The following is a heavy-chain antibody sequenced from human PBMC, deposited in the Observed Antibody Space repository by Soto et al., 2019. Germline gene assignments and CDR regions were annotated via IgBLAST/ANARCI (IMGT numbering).Heavy chain of an antibody. Sequence: GGSLRLSCAASGFTFSSYGMHWVRQAPGKGLEWVAVISYDGSNKYYADSVKGRFTISRDNSKNTLYLQMNSLRAEDTAVYYCAKDRGVYGDYDHFDYWGQGTLVTVSS. CDR2: ISYDGSNK. J-gene: IGHJ4*02. CDR1: GFTFSSYG. V-gene: IGHV3-30*18. D-gene: IGHD4-17*01. CDR3: AKDRGVYGDYDHFDY.